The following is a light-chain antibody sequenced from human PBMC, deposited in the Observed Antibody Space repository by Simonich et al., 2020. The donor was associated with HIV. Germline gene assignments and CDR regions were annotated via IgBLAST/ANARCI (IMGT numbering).Light chain of an antibody. CDR1: TSNIGSNT. Sequence: QSVLTQPPSASGTPGQRVSISCSGSTSNIGSNTVNWYQQLPGTAPKLLNYSNNQRPSGVPDRFSGSKSGPSASLAISGLQSEDEADYYCAAWDDSLNGRVFGGGTKLTVL. CDR2: SNN. V-gene: IGLV1-44*01. J-gene: IGLJ3*02. CDR3: AAWDDSLNGRV.